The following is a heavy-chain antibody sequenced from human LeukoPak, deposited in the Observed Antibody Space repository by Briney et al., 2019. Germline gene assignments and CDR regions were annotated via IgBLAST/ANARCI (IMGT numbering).Heavy chain of an antibody. CDR3: ARGRVKYSSPNDVFDF. D-gene: IGHD5-18*01. J-gene: IGHJ3*01. V-gene: IGHV1-8*01. CDR1: GYTFTSYD. CDR2: MNPNSGNT. Sequence: ASVKVSCKASGYTFTSYDINWVRQATGQGLEWMGWMNPNSGNTGYAQKFQGRVTMTRNTSISTAYMELSSLRSEDTAVYYCARGRVKYSSPNDVFDFWGQGTMATFSS.